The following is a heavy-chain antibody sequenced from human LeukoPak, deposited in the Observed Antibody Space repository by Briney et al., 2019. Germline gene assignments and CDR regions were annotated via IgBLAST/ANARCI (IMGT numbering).Heavy chain of an antibody. CDR1: GFTFSDYA. CDR3: ARDSGWLRYHD. Sequence: GGSLRLSCAASGFTFSDYAMGWVRQAPGKGLEWVSAVSGGSSNTHYADSVKGRFTISRDNSKNMVYLQMDSLRAEDTALYYCARDSGWLRYHDWGQGALVTVSS. D-gene: IGHD5-12*01. CDR2: VSGGSSNT. J-gene: IGHJ4*02. V-gene: IGHV3-23*01.